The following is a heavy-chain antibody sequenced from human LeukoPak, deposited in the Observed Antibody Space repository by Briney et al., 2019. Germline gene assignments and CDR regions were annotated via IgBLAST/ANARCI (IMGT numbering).Heavy chain of an antibody. V-gene: IGHV3-7*03. CDR1: GFIFRSYW. J-gene: IGHJ4*02. D-gene: IGHD3-9*01. CDR2: IKQDGSEK. Sequence: GGSLRLSCAASGFIFRSYWMSWVRQAPGKGLEWVPNIKQDGSEKYYVDSVKGRFTISRDNAKNSLSLQMNSLRAEDTAVYYCARVVGMTGYFRVANYFDHWGQGTLVTVSS. CDR3: ARVVGMTGYFRVANYFDH.